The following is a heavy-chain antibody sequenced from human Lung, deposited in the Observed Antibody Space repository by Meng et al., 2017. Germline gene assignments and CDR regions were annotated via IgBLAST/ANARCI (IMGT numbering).Heavy chain of an antibody. J-gene: IGHJ4*02. CDR3: ARGPTTMAHDFDY. CDR2: INHSGST. CDR1: GGSFSDYY. Sequence: QVQLRLWGVGLLQPSETLSLTCVVSGGSFSDYYWSWIRQPPGKGLEWIGEINHSGSTNYNPSLESRATISVDTSQNNLSLKLSSVTAADSAVYYCARGPTTMAHDFDYWGQGTLVTVSS. V-gene: IGHV4-34*01. D-gene: IGHD4-11*01.